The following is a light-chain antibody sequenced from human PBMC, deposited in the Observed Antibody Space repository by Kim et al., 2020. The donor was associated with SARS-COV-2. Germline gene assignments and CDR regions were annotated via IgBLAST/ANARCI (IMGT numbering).Light chain of an antibody. CDR1: QSVRGTF. V-gene: IGKV3-20*01. CDR2: GSS. CDR3: QQYDNSVYT. Sequence: EIILTQSPGTLSLSPGEVVTLSCRASQSVRGTFLAWYQQRPGQAPRLLIYGSSNRAAGIPDRFSGSGSGTNFTLTISRLEPEDFAVYYCQQYDNSVYTFGQGTKLEI. J-gene: IGKJ2*01.